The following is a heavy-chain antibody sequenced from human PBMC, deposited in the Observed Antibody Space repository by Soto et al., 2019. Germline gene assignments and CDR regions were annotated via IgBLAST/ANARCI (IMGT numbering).Heavy chain of an antibody. D-gene: IGHD6-13*01. CDR1: GGSISSGDYY. J-gene: IGHJ4*02. V-gene: IGHV4-30-4*01. CDR2: IYYSGST. Sequence: QVQLQESGPGLVKPSQTLSLTCTVSGGSISSGDYYWSWIRQPPGKGQEWIESIYYSGSTYYNPSLKSRVTISVDTSKNQFSLKLNSVTAADTAVYYCASRHSSPYFDYWGQGTLVTVSS. CDR3: ASRHSSPYFDY.